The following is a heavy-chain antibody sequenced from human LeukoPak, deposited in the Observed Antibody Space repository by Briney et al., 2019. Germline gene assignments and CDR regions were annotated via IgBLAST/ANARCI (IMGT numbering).Heavy chain of an antibody. CDR3: ARDAGIVAFDI. Sequence: KTGGSLRLSCVASGFTFGGYTINWVRLAPGKGLEWVSSNSSSLNMYFAESVKGRFTISRDSARNSVSLQLNSLRVEDTAVYYCARDAGIVAFDIWGQGTVVTVSS. CDR1: GFTFGGYT. V-gene: IGHV3-21*01. D-gene: IGHD2-15*01. CDR2: NSSSLNM. J-gene: IGHJ3*02.